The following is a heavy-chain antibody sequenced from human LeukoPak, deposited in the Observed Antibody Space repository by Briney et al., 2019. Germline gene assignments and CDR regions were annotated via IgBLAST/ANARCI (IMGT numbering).Heavy chain of an antibody. CDR2: ISSSSSYI. D-gene: IGHD1-7*01. CDR3: ARDSGNYLDAFDI. J-gene: IGHJ3*02. V-gene: IGHV3-21*01. CDR1: GFTFDDYG. Sequence: GGSLRLSCAASGFTFDDYGMSWVRQAPGKGLEWVSSISSSSSYIYYADSVKGRFTISRDNAKNSLYLQMNSLRAEDTAVYYCARDSGNYLDAFDIWGQGTMATVSS.